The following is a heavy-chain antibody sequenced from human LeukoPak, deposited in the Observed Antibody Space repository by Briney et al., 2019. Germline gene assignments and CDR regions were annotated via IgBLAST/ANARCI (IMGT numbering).Heavy chain of an antibody. J-gene: IGHJ4*02. CDR3: ARDKTVGPTLLDY. D-gene: IGHD1-26*01. CDR2: IKQDGSEK. V-gene: IGHV3-7*01. CDR1: EFTFSSYW. Sequence: GGSLRLSCAASEFTFSSYWMSWVRQAPGKGLEWVANIKQDGSEKYYVDSVKGRFTISRDNAKNSLYLQMNSLRAEDTAVYYCARDKTVGPTLLDYWGQGTLVTVSS.